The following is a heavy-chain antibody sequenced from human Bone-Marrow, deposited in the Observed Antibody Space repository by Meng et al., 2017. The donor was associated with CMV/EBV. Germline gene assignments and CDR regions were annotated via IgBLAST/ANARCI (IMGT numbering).Heavy chain of an antibody. J-gene: IGHJ4*02. V-gene: IGHV4-59*01. CDR2: LYYSGST. D-gene: IGHD4-17*01. CDR1: GGSISSYY. CDR3: ARVKGDFGDYLPVDY. Sequence: GSLRLSCTVSGGSISSYYWSWIRQPPGKGLEWIGYLYYSGSTNYNPSLKSRVTISVDASKNQFSLKLSSVTAADTAVYYCARVKGDFGDYLPVDYWGQGTLVTVSS.